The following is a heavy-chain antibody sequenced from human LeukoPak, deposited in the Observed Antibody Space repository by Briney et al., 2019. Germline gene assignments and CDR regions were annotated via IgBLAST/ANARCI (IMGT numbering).Heavy chain of an antibody. CDR2: INPNSGGT. Sequence: ASVKVSCKASGYTFTGYYMHWVRQAPGQGLGWMGWINPNSGGTNYAQKFQGRVTMTRDTSISTAYMELSRLRSGDTAVYYCARGYDFWSGYYFDYWGQGTLVTVSS. V-gene: IGHV1-2*02. CDR3: ARGYDFWSGYYFDY. D-gene: IGHD3-3*01. CDR1: GYTFTGYY. J-gene: IGHJ4*02.